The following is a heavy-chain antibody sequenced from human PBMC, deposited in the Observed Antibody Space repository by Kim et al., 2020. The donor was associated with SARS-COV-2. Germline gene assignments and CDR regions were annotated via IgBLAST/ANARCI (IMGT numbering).Heavy chain of an antibody. Sequence: GGSLRLSCAASGFTFSSYAMSWVQAPGKGLEWVSAISGSGGSTYYADSVKGRFTISRDNSKNTLYLQMNSLRAEDTAVYYCANKGGDYWGQGTLVTVSS. J-gene: IGHJ4*02. V-gene: IGHV3-23*01. CDR1: GFTFSSYA. D-gene: IGHD3-16*01. CDR2: ISGSGGST. CDR3: ANKGGDY.